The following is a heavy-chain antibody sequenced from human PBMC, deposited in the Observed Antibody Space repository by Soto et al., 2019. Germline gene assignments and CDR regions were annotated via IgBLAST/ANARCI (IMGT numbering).Heavy chain of an antibody. V-gene: IGHV3-21*01. CDR2: ISSSSSFI. D-gene: IGHD1-26*01. J-gene: IGHJ5*02. CDR3: ARDWHSGSYKFNWFDP. CDR1: GFTFSSYS. Sequence: EVQLVESGGGLVKPGGSLRLSCAASGFTFSSYSMNWVRQAPGKGLEWVSSISSSSSFIYYADSVKGRFTISRDNAKNSLYLQMNSLRAEDTAVYYCARDWHSGSYKFNWFDPWGQGTLVTVSS.